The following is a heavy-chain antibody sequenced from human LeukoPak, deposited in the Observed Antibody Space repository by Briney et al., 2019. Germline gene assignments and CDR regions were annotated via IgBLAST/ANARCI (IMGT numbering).Heavy chain of an antibody. Sequence: GASVKVSCKASGYTFTGYYMHWVRQAPGQGLEWMGWINPNSGGTNYAQKFQGRVTMTRDTSISTAYMELSRLRSDDTAVYYCARDRVVVVPAATRSSHYYYHGMDVWGQGTTVTVSS. V-gene: IGHV1-2*02. CDR1: GYTFTGYY. CDR2: INPNSGGT. J-gene: IGHJ6*02. CDR3: ARDRVVVVPAATRSSHYYYHGMDV. D-gene: IGHD2-2*01.